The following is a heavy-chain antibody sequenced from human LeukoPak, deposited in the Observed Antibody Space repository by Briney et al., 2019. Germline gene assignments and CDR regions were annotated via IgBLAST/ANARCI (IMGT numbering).Heavy chain of an antibody. CDR1: GYTFTSYD. CDR3: ARRKYCSGGSCSPVFYY. J-gene: IGHJ4*02. CDR2: MNPNSGNT. Sequence: VKVSCKASGYTFTSYDINWVRQATGQGLEWMGWMNPNSGNTGYAQKFRGRVTMTRNTSISTAYMELSSLRSEDTAVYYCARRKYCSGGSCSPVFYYWGQGTLVTVSS. D-gene: IGHD2-15*01. V-gene: IGHV1-8*01.